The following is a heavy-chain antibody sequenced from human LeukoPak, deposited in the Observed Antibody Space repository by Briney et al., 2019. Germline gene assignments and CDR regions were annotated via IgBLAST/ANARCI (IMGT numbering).Heavy chain of an antibody. J-gene: IGHJ4*02. CDR3: ARDQRATASTGSYFDY. Sequence: GGSLRLSCAASEFTFSSYGMNWVRQAPGKGLEWVSSVSSSSSYIYYADSVKGRFTISRDNAKNSLSLQMNSLRAEDTAVYYCARDQRATASTGSYFDYWGQGTLVTVSS. CDR1: EFTFSSYG. V-gene: IGHV3-21*01. D-gene: IGHD1-1*01. CDR2: VSSSSSYI.